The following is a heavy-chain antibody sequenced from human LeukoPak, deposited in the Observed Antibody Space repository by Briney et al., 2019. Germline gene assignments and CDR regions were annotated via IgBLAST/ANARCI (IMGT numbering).Heavy chain of an antibody. V-gene: IGHV3-30*18. CDR2: ISYAGSNK. J-gene: IGHJ4*02. Sequence: GRSLRLSCAASGFTSSSYGMHWVRQAPGKGLEWVAVISYAGSNKYYADSVKGRFTISRDNSKNTLHLQMNSLRAEDTAVYYCSKWGGGSTWDIVVVVAATPVYYFDYWGQGTLVTVSS. D-gene: IGHD2-15*01. CDR1: GFTSSSYG. CDR3: SKWGGGSTWDIVVVVAATPVYYFDY.